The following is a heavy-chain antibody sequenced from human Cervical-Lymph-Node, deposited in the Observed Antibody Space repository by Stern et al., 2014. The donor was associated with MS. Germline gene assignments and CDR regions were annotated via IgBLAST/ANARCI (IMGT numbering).Heavy chain of an antibody. CDR1: GGSISSYY. CDR3: ARDLRDWDDYYYGMDV. D-gene: IGHD3-9*01. Sequence: QVQLQESGPGLVKPSETLSLTCTVSGGSISSYYWSWIRQPPGKGLEWIGYIYYTGSTNYNPSLKSRVTISVDTSKNQFSLKLSSVTAADTAVYYCARDLRDWDDYYYGMDVWGQGTTVTVSS. V-gene: IGHV4-59*01. CDR2: IYYTGST. J-gene: IGHJ6*02.